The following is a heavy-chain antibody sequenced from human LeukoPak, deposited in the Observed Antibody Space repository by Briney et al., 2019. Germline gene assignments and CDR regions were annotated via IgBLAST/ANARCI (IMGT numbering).Heavy chain of an antibody. Sequence: PGGSLRLSYAASGFSVSTNYMSWVRQAPGKGLEWVSVIYSGGSTHYTDSVKGRFTISRDNSKNTLYLQMNSLRAEDTALYYCAGSAAGPLAYWGQGTLVTVSS. V-gene: IGHV3-66*01. CDR3: AGSAAGPLAY. CDR1: GFSVSTNY. CDR2: IYSGGST. J-gene: IGHJ4*02. D-gene: IGHD6-13*01.